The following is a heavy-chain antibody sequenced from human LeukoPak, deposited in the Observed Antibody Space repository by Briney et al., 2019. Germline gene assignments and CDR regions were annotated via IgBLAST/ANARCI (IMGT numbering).Heavy chain of an antibody. V-gene: IGHV3-7*01. D-gene: IGHD5-24*01. CDR2: IKQDGSEK. CDR3: ARGRWLQLSYYFDY. CDR1: GFTFSGYG. J-gene: IGHJ4*02. Sequence: GGTLRLSCETSGFTFSGYGMGWVRQAPGKGLEWVANIKQDGSEKYYVDSVKGRFTISRDNAKNSLYLQMNSLRAEDTAVYYCARGRWLQLSYYFDYWGQGTLVTVSS.